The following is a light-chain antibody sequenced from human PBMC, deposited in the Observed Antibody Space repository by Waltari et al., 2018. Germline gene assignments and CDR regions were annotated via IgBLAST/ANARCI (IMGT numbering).Light chain of an antibody. J-gene: IGLJ2*01. CDR3: QTWATGIQV. CDR1: RGHTNYA. CDR2: LNSDGSH. V-gene: IGLV4-69*01. Sequence: QLVLTQSPSASASLGASVKLTCTLSRGHTNYAIAWHPQQPEKGPRYLMKLNSDGSHTKGDGIPDRFSGSSSGAERYLTISSLQSEDEADYYCQTWATGIQVFGGGTKLTVL.